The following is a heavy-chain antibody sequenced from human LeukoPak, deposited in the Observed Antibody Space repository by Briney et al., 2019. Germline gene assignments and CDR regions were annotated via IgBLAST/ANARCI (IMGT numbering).Heavy chain of an antibody. CDR2: INPSGGST. CDR1: GYTFTSYY. Sequence: ASVKVSCKASGYTFTSYYMHWVRQAPGQGLEWMGIINPSGGSTSYAQKFQGRVTMTRDTSTSTVYMELSSLRSEDTAVYYCARAYCGGDCLVGNWFDPWGQGTPVTVSS. J-gene: IGHJ5*02. CDR3: ARAYCGGDCLVGNWFDP. V-gene: IGHV1-46*01. D-gene: IGHD2-21*02.